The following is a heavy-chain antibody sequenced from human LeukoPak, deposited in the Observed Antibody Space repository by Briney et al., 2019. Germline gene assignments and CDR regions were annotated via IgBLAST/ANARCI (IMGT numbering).Heavy chain of an antibody. V-gene: IGHV3-21*04. D-gene: IGHD4/OR15-4a*01. CDR3: ARGNSPMVGRYYLEL. CDR2: ITSRSSSI. CDR1: GFTFSRYS. Sequence: GGSLRLSCADSGFTFSRYSMNWVRQAPGKGLEWVSSITSRSSSIFYADSVKGRFTISRDNAKNSLYLQMNSLRAEDTAVYYCARGNSPMVGRYYLELWGQGTLVTVSS. J-gene: IGHJ4*02.